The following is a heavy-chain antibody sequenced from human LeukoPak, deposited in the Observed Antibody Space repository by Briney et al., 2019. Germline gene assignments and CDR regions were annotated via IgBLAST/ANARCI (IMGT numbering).Heavy chain of an antibody. Sequence: ASVKVSCKASGYTFTSYGISWVRQAPGQGLEWMGWISAYNGNTNYAQKLQGRVTMTTDTSTSTAYMELRSLRSDDTAVYYCARDRESRTYYYDSSGYPLEAFDIWGQGTMVTVSS. CDR3: ARDRESRTYYYDSSGYPLEAFDI. V-gene: IGHV1-18*01. J-gene: IGHJ3*02. D-gene: IGHD3-22*01. CDR2: ISAYNGNT. CDR1: GYTFTSYG.